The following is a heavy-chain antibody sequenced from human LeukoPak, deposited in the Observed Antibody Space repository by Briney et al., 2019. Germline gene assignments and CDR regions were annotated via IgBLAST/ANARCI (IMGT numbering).Heavy chain of an antibody. V-gene: IGHV3-20*01. J-gene: IGHJ4*02. D-gene: IGHD3-22*01. CDR3: ARDSYDSSGYYSDY. CDR2: INWNGGST. Sequence: TGGSLRLSCAASGFTFDDYGMSWVRQAPGKGLEWVSGINWNGGSTGYADSVKGRFTISRDNAKNSLYLQMNSLRAEDTALYHCARDSYDSSGYYSDYWGQGTLVTVSS. CDR1: GFTFDDYG.